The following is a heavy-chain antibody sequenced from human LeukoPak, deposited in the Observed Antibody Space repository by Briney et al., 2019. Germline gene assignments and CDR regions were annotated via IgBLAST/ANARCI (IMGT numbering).Heavy chain of an antibody. CDR2: ISSSGSTI. Sequence: GGSLRLSCAASGFTFSDYGMVWVRVRQAPGKGLEWVSYISSSGSTIYYADSVKGRFTISRDNAKNSLYLQMNSLRAEDTAVYYCAELGITMIGGVWGKGTTVTISS. CDR1: GFTFSDYG. V-gene: IGHV3-48*03. CDR3: AELGITMIGGV. J-gene: IGHJ6*04. D-gene: IGHD3-10*02.